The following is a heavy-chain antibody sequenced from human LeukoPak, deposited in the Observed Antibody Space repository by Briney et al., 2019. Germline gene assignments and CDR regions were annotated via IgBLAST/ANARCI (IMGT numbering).Heavy chain of an antibody. CDR2: INPNSGGT. Sequence: ASVKVSCKASGYTFTSYYMHWVRQAPGQGLEWMGWINPNSGGTNYAQKFQGRVTMTRDTSISTAYMELSRLRSDDTAVYYCAREENYDSSGYRDFDYWGQGTLVTVSS. CDR1: GYTFTSYY. D-gene: IGHD3-22*01. CDR3: AREENYDSSGYRDFDY. J-gene: IGHJ4*02. V-gene: IGHV1-2*02.